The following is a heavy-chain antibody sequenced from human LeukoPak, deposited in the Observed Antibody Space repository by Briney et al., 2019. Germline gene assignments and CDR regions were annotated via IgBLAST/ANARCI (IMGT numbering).Heavy chain of an antibody. V-gene: IGHV4-34*01. Sequence: SETLSLTCAVYGGSFSGYYWSWIRQPPGKGLEWIGEINHSGSTNYNPPLKSRVTISVDTSKNQFSLNLSSVSAADTAVYFCARSLVVPAAYYYYYYMDVWGKGTTVTVSS. CDR1: GGSFSGYY. CDR2: INHSGST. D-gene: IGHD2-2*01. J-gene: IGHJ6*03. CDR3: ARSLVVPAAYYYYYYMDV.